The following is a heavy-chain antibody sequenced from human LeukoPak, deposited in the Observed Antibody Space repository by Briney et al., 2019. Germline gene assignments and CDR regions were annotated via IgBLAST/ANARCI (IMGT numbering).Heavy chain of an antibody. CDR2: IKQDGSEK. CDR3: ARDHLLRSHDY. Sequence: GGSLRLSCAASGFTFSNYAMSWVRQAPGKGLEWVANIKQDGSEKYYVDSVKGRFTISRDNAKNSLYLQMNSLRAEDTAVCYCARDHLLRSHDYWGQGTLVTVSS. V-gene: IGHV3-7*01. CDR1: GFTFSNYA. D-gene: IGHD1-26*01. J-gene: IGHJ4*02.